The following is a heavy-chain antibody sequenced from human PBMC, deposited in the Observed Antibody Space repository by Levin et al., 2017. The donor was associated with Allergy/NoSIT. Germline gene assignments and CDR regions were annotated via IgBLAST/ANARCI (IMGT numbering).Heavy chain of an antibody. Sequence: WASVKVSCKASGYRFASYGITWIRQAPGQGLVWMGWISPFKGNTNYAQKFQDRVTMTTDTSTNTAYLDLRSLRSDDTAVYYCARDWWEDYSGNLGGVFFESWGQGTLVTVSS. CDR1: GYRFASYG. CDR2: ISPFKGNT. V-gene: IGHV1-18*01. J-gene: IGHJ4*02. CDR3: ARDWWEDYSGNLGGVFFES. D-gene: IGHD4-23*01.